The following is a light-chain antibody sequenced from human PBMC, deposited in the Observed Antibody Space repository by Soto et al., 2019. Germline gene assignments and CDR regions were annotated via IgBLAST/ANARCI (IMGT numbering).Light chain of an antibody. Sequence: IVLTQSPVTLALSPGERAVLSCRASQSVSTSLAWYQHKPGQAPRLFIYDASKSAPGIPARFSGSGSGTDFTLTISSLEPEDLAVYYCQVRDVWPSFGQGTKVEIK. J-gene: IGKJ1*01. CDR3: QVRDVWPS. CDR1: QSVSTS. V-gene: IGKV3-11*01. CDR2: DAS.